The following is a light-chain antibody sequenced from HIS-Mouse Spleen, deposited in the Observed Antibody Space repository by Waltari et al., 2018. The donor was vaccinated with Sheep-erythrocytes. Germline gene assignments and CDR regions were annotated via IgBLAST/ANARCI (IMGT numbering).Light chain of an antibody. CDR2: EGS. V-gene: IGLV2-23*01. CDR3: CSYAGSSTPWV. CDR1: SSDVGSYNL. J-gene: IGLJ3*02. Sequence: SPGQSFTISCTGTSSDVGSYNLVSWYQQHPGKAPKLMIYEGSKRPSGVSNRFSGSKSGNTASLTISGLQAEDEADYYCCSYAGSSTPWVFGGGTKLTVL.